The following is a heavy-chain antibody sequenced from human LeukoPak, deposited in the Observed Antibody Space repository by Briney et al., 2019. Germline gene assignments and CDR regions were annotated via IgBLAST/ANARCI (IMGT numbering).Heavy chain of an antibody. CDR2: INSDGSST. D-gene: IGHD2-21*02. Sequence: SGGSLRLSCAASGFTFSSYWMHWVRQAPGKGLVWVSRINSDGSSTNYADSVKGRFTISRDNAKNTLYLQMNSLRAEDTAVYYCARDSSTEGPYYFDYWGQGTLVTVSS. CDR3: ARDSSTEGPYYFDY. CDR1: GFTFSSYW. V-gene: IGHV3-74*01. J-gene: IGHJ4*02.